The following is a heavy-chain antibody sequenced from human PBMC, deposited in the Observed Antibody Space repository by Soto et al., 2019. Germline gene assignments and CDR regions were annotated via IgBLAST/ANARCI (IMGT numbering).Heavy chain of an antibody. J-gene: IGHJ6*02. Sequence: GGSLRLSXEASGFTFSKYGMQWVRQAPGKGLEWVAVINYDGYLKYYVDSVKGRFTVARDNSKNTLFLEMNSLRVEDTAVYFCAKDFKVSGSHYGTLNYYYGMDVWGQGTTVTVSS. D-gene: IGHD3-10*01. CDR3: AKDFKVSGSHYGTLNYYYGMDV. CDR2: INYDGYLK. CDR1: GFTFSKYG. V-gene: IGHV3-30*18.